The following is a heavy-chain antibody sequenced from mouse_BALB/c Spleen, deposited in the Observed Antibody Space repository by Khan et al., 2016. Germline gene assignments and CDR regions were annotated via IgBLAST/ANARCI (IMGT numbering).Heavy chain of an antibody. J-gene: IGHJ1*01. CDR2: ISDGGAYT. D-gene: IGHD1-1*02. V-gene: IGHV5-4*02. CDR1: GFTFSDYY. Sequence: EVELVESGGGLVKPGGSLKLSCAASGFTFSDYYMYWVRQTPEKRLEWVATISDGGAYTYYPDSVKGRFTISSDNAKNNLYLQMISLQAEDTAMSYCARTYGNYGYFDVWGAGTTVTVSS. CDR3: ARTYGNYGYFDV.